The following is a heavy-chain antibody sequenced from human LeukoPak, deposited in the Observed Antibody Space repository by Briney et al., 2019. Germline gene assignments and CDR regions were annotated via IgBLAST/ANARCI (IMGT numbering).Heavy chain of an antibody. CDR2: INPNSGGT. D-gene: IGHD3-9*01. CDR1: GYTFTGYY. V-gene: IGHV1-2*02. CDR3: ARGDILTDYYSGNWFDP. Sequence: ASVKVSCKASGYTFTGYYIHWVRQAPGQGLEWMGWINPNSGGTNYAQKFQGRVTMTRDTSISTAYMELSRLRSDDTAVYYCARGDILTDYYSGNWFDPWGQGTLVTVSS. J-gene: IGHJ5*02.